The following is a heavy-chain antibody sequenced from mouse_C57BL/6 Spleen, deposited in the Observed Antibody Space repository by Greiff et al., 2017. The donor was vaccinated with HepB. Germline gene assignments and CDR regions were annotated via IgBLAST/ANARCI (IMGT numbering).Heavy chain of an antibody. D-gene: IGHD3-1*01. V-gene: IGHV1-69*01. CDR3: AREGATRGFAY. J-gene: IGHJ3*01. Sequence: QVQLQQSGAELVMPGASVKLSCKASGYTFTSYWMHWVKQRPGQGLEWIGEIDPSDSYTNYNQKFKGKSTLTVDKSSSTAYMQLSSLTSEDSAVYYCAREGATRGFAYWGQGTLVTVSA. CDR2: IDPSDSYT. CDR1: GYTFTSYW.